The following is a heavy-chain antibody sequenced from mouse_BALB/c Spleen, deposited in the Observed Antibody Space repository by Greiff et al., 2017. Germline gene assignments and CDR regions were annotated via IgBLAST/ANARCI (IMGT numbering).Heavy chain of an antibody. CDR2: IDPANGNT. V-gene: IGHV14-3*02. D-gene: IGHD1-2*01. CDR1: GFNIKDTY. J-gene: IGHJ3*01. Sequence: EVQLQQSGAELVKPGASVKLSCTASGFNIKDTYMHWVKQRPEQGLEWIGRIDPANGNTKYDPKFQGKATITADTSSNTAYLQLSSLTSEDTAVYYCASEFITTAEDAYWGQGTLVTVSA. CDR3: ASEFITTAEDAY.